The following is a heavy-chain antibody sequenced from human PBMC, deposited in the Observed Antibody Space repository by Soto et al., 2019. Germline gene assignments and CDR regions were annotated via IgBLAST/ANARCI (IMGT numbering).Heavy chain of an antibody. CDR3: AKAKRMGSEAVAGTPVDY. CDR1: GFTFSSYA. J-gene: IGHJ4*02. Sequence: GGSLRLSCAASGFTFSSYAMSWVRQAPGKGLEWVSAISGSGGSTYYADSVKGRFTISRDNSKNTLYLQMNSLRAEDTAVYYCAKAKRMGSEAVAGTPVDYWGQGTLVTVSS. CDR2: ISGSGGST. D-gene: IGHD6-19*01. V-gene: IGHV3-23*01.